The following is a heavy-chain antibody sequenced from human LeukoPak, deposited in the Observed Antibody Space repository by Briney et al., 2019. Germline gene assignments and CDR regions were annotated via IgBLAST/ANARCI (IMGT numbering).Heavy chain of an antibody. CDR1: GYTFTGYY. Sequence: ASVKVSCKASGYTFTGYYMHWVRQAPGQGLEWMGWINPNSGGTNYAQKFQGRVTMTRDTSISTAYMELSRLRSDDTAVYYCARGRRSQYSGYDGWFDPWGQGTLVTVSS. D-gene: IGHD5-12*01. CDR3: ARGRRSQYSGYDGWFDP. V-gene: IGHV1-2*02. CDR2: INPNSGGT. J-gene: IGHJ5*02.